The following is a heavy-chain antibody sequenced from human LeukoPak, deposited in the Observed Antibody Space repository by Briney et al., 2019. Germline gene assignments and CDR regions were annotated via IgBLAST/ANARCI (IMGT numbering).Heavy chain of an antibody. Sequence: GGSLRLSCAASGFTFSSYAMHWVRQAPGKGLEWVAVISYDGSNKYYADSVKGRFTISRDNSKNTLYLQMNSLRAEDTAVYYCARGKAARRQFSYCYGMDVWGQGTTVTVSS. CDR1: GFTFSSYA. J-gene: IGHJ6*02. V-gene: IGHV3-30-3*01. CDR3: ARGKAARRQFSYCYGMDV. D-gene: IGHD6-6*01. CDR2: ISYDGSNK.